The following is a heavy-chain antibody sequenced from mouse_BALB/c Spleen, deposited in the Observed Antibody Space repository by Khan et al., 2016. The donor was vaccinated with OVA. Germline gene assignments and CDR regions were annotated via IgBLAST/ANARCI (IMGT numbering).Heavy chain of an antibody. CDR1: GYSITSDYA. V-gene: IGHV3-2*02. Sequence: EVQLQESGPGLVKPSQSLSLTCTVTGYSITSDYAWNWIRQFPGNKLEWMGFISYSGNTNYNPSLKSRISITRNTTKNQFFLHLNSVTIEDTATYYCARVYGGDFDYGGQGTTLTVSS. CDR3: ARVYGGDFDY. CDR2: ISYSGNT. J-gene: IGHJ2*01. D-gene: IGHD1-1*01.